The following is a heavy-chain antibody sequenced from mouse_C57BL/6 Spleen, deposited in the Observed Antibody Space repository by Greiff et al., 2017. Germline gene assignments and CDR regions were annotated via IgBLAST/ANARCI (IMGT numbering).Heavy chain of an antibody. CDR3: ATIYYDYLGYFDV. Sequence: EVQRVESGGGLVKPGGSLKLSCAASGFTFSDYGMHWVRQAPEKGLEWVAYISSGSSTIYYADTVKGRFTISRDNAKNTLFLQMTSLGSEDTAMYYCATIYYDYLGYFDVWGTGTTVTVSS. D-gene: IGHD2-4*01. J-gene: IGHJ1*03. V-gene: IGHV5-17*01. CDR1: GFTFSDYG. CDR2: ISSGSSTI.